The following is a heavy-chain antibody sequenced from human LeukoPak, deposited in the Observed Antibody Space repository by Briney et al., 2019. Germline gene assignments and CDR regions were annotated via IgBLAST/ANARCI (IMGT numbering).Heavy chain of an antibody. CDR2: IKQDGSEK. V-gene: IGHV3-7*01. D-gene: IGHD5-24*01. Sequence: GGSLRLSCEASGFTFSSYWMHWVRQAPGKGLEWVANIKQDGSEKYYVDSVKGRFTISRDNAKNSLYLQMNSLRAEDTAVYYCARDKMDYMDVWGKGTTVTISS. CDR3: ARDKMDYMDV. J-gene: IGHJ6*03. CDR1: GFTFSSYW.